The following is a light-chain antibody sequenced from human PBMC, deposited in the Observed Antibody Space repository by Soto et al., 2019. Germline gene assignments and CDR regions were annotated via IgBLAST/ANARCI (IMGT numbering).Light chain of an antibody. Sequence: QSALTQPASVSGSPGQSITISCTGTSSDVGGYNYVSWYQQHPGKAPKLLIYDVTNRPSVVSNRFSGSKSGNTASLTISGLQAEDGADYYCNSYTSSSNLVFGGGTKVTVL. V-gene: IGLV2-14*01. CDR2: DVT. CDR1: SSDVGGYNY. CDR3: NSYTSSSNLV. J-gene: IGLJ3*02.